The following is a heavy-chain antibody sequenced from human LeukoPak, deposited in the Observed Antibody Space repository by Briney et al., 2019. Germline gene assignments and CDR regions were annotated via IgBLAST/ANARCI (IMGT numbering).Heavy chain of an antibody. CDR3: ARDLTQLALFDY. CDR2: IWYDGSNK. D-gene: IGHD6-13*01. J-gene: IGHJ4*02. CDR1: GFAFSNYG. V-gene: IGHV3-33*01. Sequence: GGSLRLSCAASGFAFSNYGMHWVRQAPGKGLEWVAVIWYDGSNKYYADSVKGRFTLSRDNSKNTLFLQMNSLRPEDTAVYFCARDLTQLALFDYWGQGTLVTVSS.